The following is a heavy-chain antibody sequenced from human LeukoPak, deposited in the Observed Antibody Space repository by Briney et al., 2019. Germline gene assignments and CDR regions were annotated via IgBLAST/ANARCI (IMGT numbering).Heavy chain of an antibody. V-gene: IGHV1-18*01. Sequence: GASVKVSCKASGYTFTSYGISWVRQAPGQGLEWMGWISAYNGNTNYAQKLQGRVTMTTDTSTSTAYMELSSLRSEDTAVYYCASPLIDYYDSRDYAFDIWGQGTMVTVSS. CDR3: ASPLIDYYDSRDYAFDI. CDR2: ISAYNGNT. J-gene: IGHJ3*02. D-gene: IGHD3-22*01. CDR1: GYTFTSYG.